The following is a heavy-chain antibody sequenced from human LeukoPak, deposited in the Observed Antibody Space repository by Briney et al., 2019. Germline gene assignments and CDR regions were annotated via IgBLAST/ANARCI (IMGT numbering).Heavy chain of an antibody. CDR1: GFTFSSYS. CDR3: ARGGYSGYDYDY. CDR2: ISSSSSYI. V-gene: IGHV3-21*01. D-gene: IGHD5-12*01. Sequence: GSLRLSCAASGFTFSSYSTNWVRQAPGKGLEWVSSISSSSSYIYYADSVKGRFTISRDNAKNSLYLQMNSLRAEDTAVYYCARGGYSGYDYDYWGQGTLVTVSS. J-gene: IGHJ4*02.